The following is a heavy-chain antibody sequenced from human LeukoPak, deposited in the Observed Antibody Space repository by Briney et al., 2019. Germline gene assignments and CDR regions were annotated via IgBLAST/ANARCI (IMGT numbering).Heavy chain of an antibody. J-gene: IGHJ6*02. V-gene: IGHV3-53*05. D-gene: IGHD2-2*01. CDR3: THQNYQVPLDV. Sequence: SGGSLRLSCAASGFTFDDYAMHWVRQAPGKGLEWVSVIYSGGSTFYADSVKGRFTMSRDKSKNTLYLQMNSLRTEDTAVYYCTHQNYQVPLDVWGQGTTVTVSS. CDR2: IYSGGST. CDR1: GFTFDDYA.